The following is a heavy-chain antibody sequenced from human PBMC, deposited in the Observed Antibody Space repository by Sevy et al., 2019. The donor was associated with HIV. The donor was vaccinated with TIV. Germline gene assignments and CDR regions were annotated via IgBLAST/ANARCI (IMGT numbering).Heavy chain of an antibody. CDR3: ATTKDYYDSSGYPFDN. V-gene: IGHV1-24*01. D-gene: IGHD3-22*01. Sequence: ASVKVSCKVSGYTLTGLSMHWVRQAPGKGLEWMATFDHEDGETFFAQKFQGRVTVTEDTSTDTAYVELSSLRSEDTAMYYCATTKDYYDSSGYPFDNWGQGTLVTVSS. CDR1: GYTLTGLS. J-gene: IGHJ4*02. CDR2: FDHEDGET.